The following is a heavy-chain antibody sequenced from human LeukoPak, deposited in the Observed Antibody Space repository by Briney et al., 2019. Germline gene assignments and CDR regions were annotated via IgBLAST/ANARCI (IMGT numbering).Heavy chain of an antibody. V-gene: IGHV4-39*01. Sequence: SETLSLTCTVSGGSIRSSYYYWGWIRQPPGKGLECIGSIYYSGSTYYNPSLKSRVTISVDTSKNQFSLKLSSVTAADTAVYYCAGRVIGGFNWFDPWGQGTLVTVSS. J-gene: IGHJ5*02. CDR2: IYYSGST. CDR3: AGRVIGGFNWFDP. CDR1: GGSIRSSYYY. D-gene: IGHD2-15*01.